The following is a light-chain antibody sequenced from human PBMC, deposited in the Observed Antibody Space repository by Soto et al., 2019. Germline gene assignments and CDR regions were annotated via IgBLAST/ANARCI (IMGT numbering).Light chain of an antibody. CDR3: QHYNSYSEA. Sequence: IQLTKSPSSLSASVGDRVTITCRASQGISSYLGWYQQKPGKAPNLLIYDASTLHSGVPSRFSGSGSGTEFTLTISSLQPDDFATYYCQHYNSYSEAFGQGTKVDIK. CDR1: QGISSY. J-gene: IGKJ1*01. CDR2: DAS. V-gene: IGKV1-9*01.